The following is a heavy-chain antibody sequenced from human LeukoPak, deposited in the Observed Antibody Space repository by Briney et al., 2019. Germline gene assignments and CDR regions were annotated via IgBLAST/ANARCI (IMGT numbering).Heavy chain of an antibody. CDR2: ISAYNGNT. J-gene: IGHJ6*04. Sequence: GASVKASCKASGYTFTSYGISWVRQAPGQGLEWMGWISAYNGNTNYAQKLQGRVTMTTDTSTSTAYMELRSLRSDDTAVYYCARDPLYCSGGSCYAVSYYYYGMDVWGKGTTVTVSS. V-gene: IGHV1-18*04. CDR3: ARDPLYCSGGSCYAVSYYYYGMDV. CDR1: GYTFTSYG. D-gene: IGHD2-15*01.